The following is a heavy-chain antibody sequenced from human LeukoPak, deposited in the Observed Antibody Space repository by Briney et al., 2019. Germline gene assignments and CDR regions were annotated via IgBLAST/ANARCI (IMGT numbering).Heavy chain of an antibody. CDR2: IKQDGSEK. D-gene: IGHD6-19*01. V-gene: IGHV3-7*01. CDR1: GFTFSSYW. J-gene: IGHJ4*02. CDR3: VKDQREAYRSGWSRDFDY. Sequence: PGGSLRLSCAASGFTFSSYWMSWVRQAPGKGLEWVANIKQDGSEKYYVDSVKGRFTISRDNSKNTLYLQVNSLRVEDTAVYYCVKDQREAYRSGWSRDFDYWGQGTLVTVSS.